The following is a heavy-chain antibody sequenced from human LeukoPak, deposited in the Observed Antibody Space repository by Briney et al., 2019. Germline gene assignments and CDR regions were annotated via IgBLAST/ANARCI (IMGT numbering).Heavy chain of an antibody. D-gene: IGHD6-6*01. V-gene: IGHV4-59*08. CDR3: ARHEYTSSFRFDP. Sequence: PSETLSLTCTVSGGSISTYYWSWIRQPPGKGLDWIGYIYNSGSTNYNPSLKSRLTISVDTSKNQFSLKVSSVTAADTAVYYCARHEYTSSFRFDPWGQGTLVTVSS. CDR2: IYNSGST. J-gene: IGHJ5*02. CDR1: GGSISTYY.